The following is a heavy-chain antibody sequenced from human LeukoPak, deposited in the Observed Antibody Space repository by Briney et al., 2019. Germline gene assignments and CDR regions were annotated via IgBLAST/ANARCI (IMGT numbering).Heavy chain of an antibody. D-gene: IGHD2-15*01. CDR1: GCTFISYA. Sequence: SVKVSCKASGCTFISYAISWVRQAPGQGLEWVGGIIPIFGTANYAQKVQGRVTITADESTSTAYMELSSLRSEDTAVYYCARAGGSPRSDAFDIWGQGTMVTVSS. V-gene: IGHV1-69*13. CDR2: IIPIFGTA. J-gene: IGHJ3*02. CDR3: ARAGGSPRSDAFDI.